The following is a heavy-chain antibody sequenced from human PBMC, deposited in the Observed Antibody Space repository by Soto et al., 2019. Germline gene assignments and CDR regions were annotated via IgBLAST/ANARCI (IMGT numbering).Heavy chain of an antibody. V-gene: IGHV3-7*04. CDR3: ARGDYYDTSGPFSDAFDI. CDR1: GFPFNTYW. CDR2: IKPDGSEK. Sequence: PGGSLSLSCAPSGFPFNTYWMSWVSQAPGKGLEWVANIKPDGSEKWYVDSVKGRFTISRDNAKNSLYLQMNSLRAEDTAVYFCARGDYYDTSGPFSDAFDIWGQGTMVTVSS. J-gene: IGHJ3*02. D-gene: IGHD3-22*01.